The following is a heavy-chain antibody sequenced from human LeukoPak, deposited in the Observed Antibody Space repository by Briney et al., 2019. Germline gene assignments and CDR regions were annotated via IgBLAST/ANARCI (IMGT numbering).Heavy chain of an antibody. CDR3: AREAPFGGSTSRYEPPYFDY. CDR2: INPNSGGT. Sequence: ASVKVSCKASGYTFTGYYMHWVRQAPGQGLEWMGWINPNSGGTNYAQKFQGKVTMTRDTSISTAYMELSRLRSDDTAVYYCAREAPFGGSTSRYEPPYFDYWGQGTLVTVSS. V-gene: IGHV1-2*02. D-gene: IGHD2-2*01. CDR1: GYTFTGYY. J-gene: IGHJ4*02.